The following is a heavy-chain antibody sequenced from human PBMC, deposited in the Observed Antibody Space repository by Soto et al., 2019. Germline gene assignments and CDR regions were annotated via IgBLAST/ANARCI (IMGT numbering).Heavy chain of an antibody. V-gene: IGHV4-59*01. CDR2: IYYSGGT. D-gene: IGHD3-9*01. CDR3: ARYDISSGFAEDYYYGMDV. J-gene: IGHJ6*02. CDR1: GGSISSYY. Sequence: SETLSLTCTVSGGSISSYYWSWIRQPPGKGLEWIGYIYYSGGTNYNPSLKSRVTISVDTSKNQFSLKLSSVTAADTAVYYCARYDISSGFAEDYYYGMDVWGQGTTVTVSS.